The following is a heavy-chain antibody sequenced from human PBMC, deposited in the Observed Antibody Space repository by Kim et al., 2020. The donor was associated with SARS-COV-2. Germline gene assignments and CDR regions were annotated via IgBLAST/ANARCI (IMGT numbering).Heavy chain of an antibody. CDR1: GFTFSSYW. CDR3: ARDFFGSGSYLYYYYGMDV. D-gene: IGHD3-10*01. V-gene: IGHV3-74*01. Sequence: GGSLRLSCAASGFTFSSYWMHWVRQAPGKGLVWVSRINSDGSSTSYADSVKGRFTISRDNAKNTLYLQMNSLRAEDTAVDYCARDFFGSGSYLYYYYGMDVWGQGTTVTVSS. CDR2: INSDGSST. J-gene: IGHJ6*02.